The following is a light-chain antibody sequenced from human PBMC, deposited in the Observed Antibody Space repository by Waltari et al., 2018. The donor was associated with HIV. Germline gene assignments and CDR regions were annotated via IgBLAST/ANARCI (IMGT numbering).Light chain of an antibody. CDR3: QQVNSFPHT. CDR2: AAT. CDR1: QYVSVF. J-gene: IGKJ2*01. Sequence: DVQMTQSPSSVSASVGDTVTIHCRASQYVSVFLAWFQQKPGQAPKFLIYAATEVQSGVPSRFSGSGSGTEFTLTINSLQPEDFATYYCQQVNSFPHTFGQGTKVEIK. V-gene: IGKV1D-12*01.